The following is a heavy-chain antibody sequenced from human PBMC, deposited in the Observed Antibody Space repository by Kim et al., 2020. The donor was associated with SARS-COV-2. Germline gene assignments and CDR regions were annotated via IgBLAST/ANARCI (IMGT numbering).Heavy chain of an antibody. J-gene: IGHJ4*02. D-gene: IGHD6-13*01. CDR3: AKWSPRRSVAAAGQY. CDR1: GFTFSSYA. CDR2: ISVSGGGT. Sequence: GGSLRLSCAASGFTFSSYAMSWVRQAPGKGLEWVSGISVSGGGTYYADSAKGRFTISRDNSKNTLYLQMNSLRAEDTAVYYCAKWSPRRSVAAAGQYWGQGTLVTVSS. V-gene: IGHV3-23*01.